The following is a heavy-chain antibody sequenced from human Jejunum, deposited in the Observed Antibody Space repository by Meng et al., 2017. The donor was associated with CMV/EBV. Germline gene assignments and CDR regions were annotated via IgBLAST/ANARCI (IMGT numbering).Heavy chain of an antibody. Sequence: SCKPSGYTFTSYHISWVRQATGQGLEWMGRMNPNNVDTDYAQKFQGRVTITRDTSITTVYMELSSLTSEDPAVYYCARGWGTTWPWGQGTLVTVSS. CDR1: GYTFTSYH. J-gene: IGHJ5*02. CDR3: ARGWGTTWP. D-gene: IGHD3-16*01. CDR2: MNPNNVDT. V-gene: IGHV1-8*01.